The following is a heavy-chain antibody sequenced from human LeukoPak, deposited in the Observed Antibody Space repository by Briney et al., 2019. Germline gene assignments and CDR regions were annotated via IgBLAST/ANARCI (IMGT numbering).Heavy chain of an antibody. Sequence: PGGSLRLSCVASGLPIGDFAMHWVRQAPGQGLEWVSLISGDGVSTFFADSVKGRFSISRDNSKNSLFLEMSSLRTEDTAMYYCARKSGKFDYWGQGTLVAVSS. CDR3: ARKSGKFDY. J-gene: IGHJ4*02. CDR1: GLPIGDFA. CDR2: ISGDGVST. V-gene: IGHV3-43*02.